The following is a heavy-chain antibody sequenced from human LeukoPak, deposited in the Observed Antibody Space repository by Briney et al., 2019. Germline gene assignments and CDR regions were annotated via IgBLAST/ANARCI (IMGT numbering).Heavy chain of an antibody. CDR2: IYPGDSDT. CDR3: ARPHLHCSSTSCSPYFDY. J-gene: IGHJ4*02. CDR1: GYSFTSYW. Sequence: GESLKISCKGSGYSFTSYWVGWVRQMPGKGLEWMGIIYPGDSDTRYSPSFQGQVTISADKSISTAYLQWSSLKASDTAMYYCARPHLHCSSTSCSPYFDYWGQGTLVTVSS. V-gene: IGHV5-51*01. D-gene: IGHD2-2*01.